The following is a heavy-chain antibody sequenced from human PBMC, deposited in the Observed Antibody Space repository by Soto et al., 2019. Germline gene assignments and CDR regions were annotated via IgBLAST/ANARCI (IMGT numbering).Heavy chain of an antibody. V-gene: IGHV2-5*02. CDR3: ALRYGDYADY. CDR2: IYWDDDK. Sequence: QITLKESGPTLVKPTQTLTLTCTFSGFSLTSSGVGVGWIRQPPRKALEWLALIYWDDDKRYSPSLKSRLTITKDPSKHKVVLIMTNMDPVDTATYYCALRYGDYADYWGQGTVVTVSS. J-gene: IGHJ4*02. CDR1: GFSLTSSGVG. D-gene: IGHD4-17*01.